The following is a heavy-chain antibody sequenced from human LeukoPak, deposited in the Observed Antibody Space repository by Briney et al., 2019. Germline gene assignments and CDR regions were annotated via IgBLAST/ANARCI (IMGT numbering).Heavy chain of an antibody. CDR1: GGSISSYY. CDR3: ARGSGYCSSTSCYYYYYMDV. D-gene: IGHD2-2*01. J-gene: IGHJ6*03. Sequence: SETLSLTCTVSGGSISSYYWSWIRQPAGKGLEWTGRIYTSGSTNYNPSLKSRVTISVDTSKNQFSLKLSSVTAADTAVYYCARGSGYCSSTSCYYYYYMDVWGKGTTVTISS. CDR2: IYTSGST. V-gene: IGHV4-4*07.